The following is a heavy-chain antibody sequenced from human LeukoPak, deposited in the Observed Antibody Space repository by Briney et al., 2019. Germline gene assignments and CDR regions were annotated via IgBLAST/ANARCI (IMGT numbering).Heavy chain of an antibody. CDR1: GFTFRSYE. D-gene: IGHD6-19*01. J-gene: IGHJ4*02. V-gene: IGHV3-48*03. CDR3: ARSVQWLAY. Sequence: GGSLRLSCVASGFTFRSYEMNWLRQSPGEGLEWISYIIGSGTTMYYADSVKGRFTISRDNAKNSLYLQMNSLRAEDTAVYYCARSVQWLAYWGQGTLVTVSS. CDR2: IIGSGTTM.